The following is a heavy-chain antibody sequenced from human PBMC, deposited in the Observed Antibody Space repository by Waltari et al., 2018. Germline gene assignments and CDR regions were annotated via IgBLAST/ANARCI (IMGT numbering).Heavy chain of an antibody. CDR1: GFTFSNYA. CDR2: LNSGGDDT. Sequence: EVQLLESGGGLGQPGGSLRLSCAASGFTFSNYAMSWVRQAPGKELEWVSALNSGGDDTYYADSVKGRFTISRDNSKNTLYLQMNSLRAEDTAVYYCAKRGRSGTYYFDYWGQGTLVTVSS. V-gene: IGHV3-23*01. D-gene: IGHD1-26*01. CDR3: AKRGRSGTYYFDY. J-gene: IGHJ4*02.